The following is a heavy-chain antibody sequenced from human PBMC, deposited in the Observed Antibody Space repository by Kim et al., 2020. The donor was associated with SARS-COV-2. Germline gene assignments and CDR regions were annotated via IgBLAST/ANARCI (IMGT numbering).Heavy chain of an antibody. J-gene: IGHJ4*02. CDR2: IYYSGST. D-gene: IGHD3-22*01. CDR1: GGSISSGGYY. V-gene: IGHV4-31*03. Sequence: SETLSITCTVSGGSISSGGYYWSWIRQHPGKGLEWIGYIYYSGSTYYNPSLKSRVTISVDTSKNQFSLKLGSVTAADTAVYYCARTVITMIVVGAYYFDYGGQGTLVTVSS. CDR3: ARTVITMIVVGAYYFDY.